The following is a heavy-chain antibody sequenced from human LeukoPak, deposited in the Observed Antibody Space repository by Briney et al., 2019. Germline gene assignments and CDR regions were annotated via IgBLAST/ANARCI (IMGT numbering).Heavy chain of an antibody. CDR2: INERGGNP. V-gene: IGHV3-48*03. Sequence: GGSLRLSCKASGFTFRSSEMHWVRQAPGKGLEWVSYINERGGNPNYADSVKGRFTISRDNAENSLYLQMHSLRDEDTAVYYCAREARDVYNLGRFDLWGLGTLVTVS. D-gene: IGHD5-24*01. J-gene: IGHJ5*02. CDR3: AREARDVYNLGRFDL. CDR1: GFTFRSSE.